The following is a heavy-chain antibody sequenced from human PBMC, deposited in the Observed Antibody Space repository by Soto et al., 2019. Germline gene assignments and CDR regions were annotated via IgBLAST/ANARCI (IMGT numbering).Heavy chain of an antibody. Sequence: QVPLVQSGAEVKKPGASVKVSCKASGYTFTSYAMHWVRQAPGQRLEWMGWINAGNGNTKYSQKFQGRVTITRDTSASTAYMELSSLRSEDTAVYYCARGIVVVPADEDYYYYYYMDVWGKGTTVTVSS. D-gene: IGHD2-2*01. J-gene: IGHJ6*03. V-gene: IGHV1-3*01. CDR2: INAGNGNT. CDR3: ARGIVVVPADEDYYYYYYMDV. CDR1: GYTFTSYA.